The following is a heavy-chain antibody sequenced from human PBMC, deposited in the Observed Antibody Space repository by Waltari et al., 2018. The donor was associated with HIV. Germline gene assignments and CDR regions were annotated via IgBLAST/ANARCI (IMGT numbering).Heavy chain of an antibody. Sequence: QVQLVQSGAEVKKPGSSVKVSCKASGDTFNTYALDWVRQAPGQGLEWMGGIIPIFSTPFFARKFQGRVTLAADESTSTVSMELSSLTSEDTAVYYCARQGQPMGRGVAPTPYYYDNWGQGTLVTVSS. J-gene: IGHJ4*02. CDR3: ARQGQPMGRGVAPTPYYYDN. CDR1: GDTFNTYA. CDR2: IIPIFSTP. V-gene: IGHV1-69*01. D-gene: IGHD3-10*01.